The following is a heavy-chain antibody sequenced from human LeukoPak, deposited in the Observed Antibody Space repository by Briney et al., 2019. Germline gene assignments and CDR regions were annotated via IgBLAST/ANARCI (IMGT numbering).Heavy chain of an antibody. Sequence: PGGSLRLSCAASGFTFSSYAMSWVRQAPGKGLEWVSAIGGSGGSTYYADSVKGRFTISRDNPKKTLYLQMDSLRAEDTAVYYCAKRGYCSGGGCNYMDVWGKGTTVTISS. J-gene: IGHJ6*03. CDR2: IGGSGGST. D-gene: IGHD2-15*01. CDR1: GFTFSSYA. CDR3: AKRGYCSGGGCNYMDV. V-gene: IGHV3-23*01.